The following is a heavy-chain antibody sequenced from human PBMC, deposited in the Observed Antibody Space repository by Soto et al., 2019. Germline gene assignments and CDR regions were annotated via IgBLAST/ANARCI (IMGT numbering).Heavy chain of an antibody. CDR2: IIPIFGTA. Sequence: QVQLVQSGAEVKKPGSSVKVSCKASGGTFSGYAISWVRQAPGQGLEWMGGIIPIFGTANYAQKFQGRVTITADESTSTAYMELSSLRSEDTAVYYCAREVRWGRDGYNWGEDWGQGTLVTVSS. CDR3: AREVRWGRDGYNWGED. J-gene: IGHJ4*02. V-gene: IGHV1-69*01. CDR1: GGTFSGYA. D-gene: IGHD5-12*01.